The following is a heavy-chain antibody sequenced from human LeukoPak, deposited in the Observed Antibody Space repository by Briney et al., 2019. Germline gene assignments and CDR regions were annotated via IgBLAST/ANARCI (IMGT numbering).Heavy chain of an antibody. D-gene: IGHD2-21*02. CDR2: ISWNSGSI. Sequence: GRSLRLSCAASGFTFDDYAMHWVRQAPGKGLEWVSGISWNSGSIGYADSVKGRFTISRDNSKNTLYLQMNSPRAEDTAVYYCAKTRGAHCGGDCYYDYWGQGTLVTVSS. J-gene: IGHJ4*02. CDR3: AKTRGAHCGGDCYYDY. CDR1: GFTFDDYA. V-gene: IGHV3-9*01.